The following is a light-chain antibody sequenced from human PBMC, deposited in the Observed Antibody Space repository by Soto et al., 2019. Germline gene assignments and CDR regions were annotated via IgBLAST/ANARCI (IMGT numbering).Light chain of an antibody. V-gene: IGKV1-5*03. CDR1: QSIDSW. CDR2: KAS. Sequence: DIQMTQSPSTLSASVGDRVTITCRASQSIDSWLAWYQQKPGKAPNLLIYKASSLESGGPSRFSGSGSGTEFTLNISSLQPDDFATYYCQQYNSYSSGTFGQGTKVDIK. CDR3: QQYNSYSSGT. J-gene: IGKJ1*01.